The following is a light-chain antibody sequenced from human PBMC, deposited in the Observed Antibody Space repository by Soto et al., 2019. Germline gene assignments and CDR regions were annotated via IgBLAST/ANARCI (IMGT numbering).Light chain of an antibody. J-gene: IGKJ1*01. Sequence: EIVMTQSPATLSVSPGERATLSCRASQSVSNNLAWYQQKPGQAPRLLIYGASTRATGIPARLSGSGSGTEFTLTVSSLQSEDFAVYYCQQYNTWPRTFGQGTKVEIK. V-gene: IGKV3-15*01. CDR2: GAS. CDR3: QQYNTWPRT. CDR1: QSVSNN.